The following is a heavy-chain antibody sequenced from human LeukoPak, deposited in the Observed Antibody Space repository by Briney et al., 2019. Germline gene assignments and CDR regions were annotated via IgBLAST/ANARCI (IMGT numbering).Heavy chain of an antibody. CDR3: ARDRDYGGNSEFDY. J-gene: IGHJ4*02. D-gene: IGHD4-23*01. CDR1: GGSISSSSYY. Sequence: SETLSLTCTVSGGSISSSSYYWGWIRQPPGKGLEGIGSIYYSGSTYYNPSLKSRVTISVDTSKNQFSLKLSSVTAADTAVYYCARDRDYGGNSEFDYWGQGTLVTVSS. CDR2: IYYSGST. V-gene: IGHV4-39*07.